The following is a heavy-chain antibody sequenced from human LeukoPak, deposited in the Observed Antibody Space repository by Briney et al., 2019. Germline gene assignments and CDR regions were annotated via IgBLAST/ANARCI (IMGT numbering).Heavy chain of an antibody. CDR2: ISYDGSNK. Sequence: SCKASGFTFSSYAMHWVRQAPGKGLEWVAVISYDGSNKYYADSVKGRFTISRDNSKNTLYLQMNSLRAEGTAVYYCARDEGLNWGQGTLVTVSS. J-gene: IGHJ4*02. CDR1: GFTFSSYA. CDR3: ARDEGLN. D-gene: IGHD3/OR15-3a*01. V-gene: IGHV3-30-3*01.